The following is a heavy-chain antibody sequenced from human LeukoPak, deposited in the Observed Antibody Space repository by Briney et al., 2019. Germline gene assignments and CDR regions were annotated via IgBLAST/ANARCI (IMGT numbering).Heavy chain of an antibody. J-gene: IGHJ4*02. CDR2: IIPILGTA. CDR3: ARDLQFGNYFDY. Sequence: PGSSVKVSCKASGGTFSSYAISWVRQAPGQGLEWMGRIIPILGTANYAQKFQGRVTITTDESTSTAYMELSSLRSEDTAVYYCARDLQFGNYFDYWGQGTLVTVSS. D-gene: IGHD3-10*01. V-gene: IGHV1-69*11. CDR1: GGTFSSYA.